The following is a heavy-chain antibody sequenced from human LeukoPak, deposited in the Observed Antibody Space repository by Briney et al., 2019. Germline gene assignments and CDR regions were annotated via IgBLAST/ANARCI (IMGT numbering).Heavy chain of an antibody. CDR2: ISWNSGSI. CDR3: AKGDYYDSSGYSPYYYYYGMDV. D-gene: IGHD3-22*01. V-gene: IGHV3-9*01. J-gene: IGHJ6*02. Sequence: GRSLRVSCANSGFTFDDYAMHWVRQAPGKGLEWVSGISWNSGSIGYADSVKGRFTISRDNAKNSLYLQMNSLRAEDTALYYCAKGDYYDSSGYSPYYYYYGMDVWGQGTTVTVSS. CDR1: GFTFDDYA.